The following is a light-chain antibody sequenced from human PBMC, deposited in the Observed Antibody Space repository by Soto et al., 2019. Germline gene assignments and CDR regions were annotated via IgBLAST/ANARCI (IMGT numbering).Light chain of an antibody. CDR1: HGTRND. J-gene: IGKJ1*01. CDR2: AAS. Sequence: DIQMTHSPSSLSAAVGDRVTITCRSSHGTRNDLGWYQQQPGKAPKRLIYAASSLQGGVPSRFRGSGSETEFTLPSSSLQPEDFETYYCLHHSNYPVTFGQGTKVEIK. CDR3: LHHSNYPVT. V-gene: IGKV1-17*01.